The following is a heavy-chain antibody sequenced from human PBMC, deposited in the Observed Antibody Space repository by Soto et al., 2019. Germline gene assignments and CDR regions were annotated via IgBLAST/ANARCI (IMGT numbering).Heavy chain of an antibody. D-gene: IGHD1-26*01. CDR3: ARREVGTTLDFDY. CDR1: GYTFSSYG. Sequence: QVQLVQSGAEVKKPGASVKVSCKASGYTFSSYGISWVRQAPGQGLEWMGWISAYNGNTKYAQKLQGRVTMTTDTSKSTASMELRSLRSDDTDVYYCARREVGTTLDFDYWGQGTLVTVSS. CDR2: ISAYNGNT. V-gene: IGHV1-18*01. J-gene: IGHJ4*02.